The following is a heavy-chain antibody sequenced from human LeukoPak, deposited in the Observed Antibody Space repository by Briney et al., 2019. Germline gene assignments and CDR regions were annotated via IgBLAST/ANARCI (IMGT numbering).Heavy chain of an antibody. D-gene: IGHD2-15*01. Sequence: SETLSLTCTVSGGPIISYFWSWIRQPAGKGLEWIGRIYTSGSTNYNPSLQSRVTMSVDTSKSLFSLKLRSVAAADTAVYYCARDQPRGSAYSPFDYWGQETLVTVSS. CDR2: IYTSGST. V-gene: IGHV4-4*07. CDR3: ARDQPRGSAYSPFDY. CDR1: GGPIISYF. J-gene: IGHJ4*02.